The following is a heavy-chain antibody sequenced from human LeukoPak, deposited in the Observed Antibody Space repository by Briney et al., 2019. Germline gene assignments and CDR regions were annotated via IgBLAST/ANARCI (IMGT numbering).Heavy chain of an antibody. D-gene: IGHD2-15*01. CDR1: GGSISSSSYY. CDR3: ARQDKTGYWSGGSCYTTPGWFDP. Sequence: SETLSLTCTVSGGSISSSSYYWGWIRQPPGKGLEWIGSIYYSGSTYYNPSLKSRVTISVDTSKNQFSLKLSSVTAADTAVYYCARQDKTGYWSGGSCYTTPGWFDPWGQGTLVTVSS. CDR2: IYYSGST. V-gene: IGHV4-39*01. J-gene: IGHJ5*02.